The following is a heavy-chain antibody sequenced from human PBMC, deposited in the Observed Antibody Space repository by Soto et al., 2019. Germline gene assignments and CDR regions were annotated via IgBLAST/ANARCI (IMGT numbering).Heavy chain of an antibody. CDR1: GGSISSSSYW. Sequence: QLQLQESGPGLVKPSETLSLTCTVSGGSISSSSYWWGWIRQPPGKGLEWLGSIYYSGTTYYNPFLKSRVTISVDTSKNQFSLKLSSVTAADTAVYYCARHQWYSSSWYDYGMDVWGQGTTVTVSS. D-gene: IGHD6-13*01. J-gene: IGHJ6*02. CDR2: IYYSGTT. V-gene: IGHV4-39*01. CDR3: ARHQWYSSSWYDYGMDV.